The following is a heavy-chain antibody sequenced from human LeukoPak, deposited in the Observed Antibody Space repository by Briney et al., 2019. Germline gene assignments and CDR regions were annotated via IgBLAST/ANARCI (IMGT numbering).Heavy chain of an antibody. D-gene: IGHD1-26*01. CDR1: GFTFSSYG. V-gene: IGHV3-30*03. CDR3: ARDHLVGTL. Sequence: PGGSLRLSCAASGFTFSSYGMHWVRQAPGKGLEWVAVISYDGSNKYYADSVKGRFTISRDNAKNSLYLQMNSLRAEDTAVYYCARDHLVGTLWGQGTMVTVSS. J-gene: IGHJ3*01. CDR2: ISYDGSNK.